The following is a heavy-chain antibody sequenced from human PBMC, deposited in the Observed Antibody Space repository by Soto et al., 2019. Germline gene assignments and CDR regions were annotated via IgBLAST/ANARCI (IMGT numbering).Heavy chain of an antibody. Sequence: SLRLSCTASGFTFSSYGIGWFRQAPGKGLQWVSTIRGDGGQTHYTDSVKGRFSISRDNSKNTVYLQMDSLRAEDTAMYFCARDVGLDSDDFFAYWGQGTQVTVSS. D-gene: IGHD3-9*01. J-gene: IGHJ4*02. CDR1: GFTFSSYG. V-gene: IGHV3-23*01. CDR3: ARDVGLDSDDFFAY. CDR2: IRGDGGQT.